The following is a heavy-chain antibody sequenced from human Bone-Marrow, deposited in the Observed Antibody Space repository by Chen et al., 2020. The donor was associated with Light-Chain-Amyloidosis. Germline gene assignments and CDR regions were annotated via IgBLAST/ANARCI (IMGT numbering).Heavy chain of an antibody. J-gene: IGHJ5*02. D-gene: IGHD3-10*01. Sequence: QVQLQQWGAGLLKPSETLSLTCAVYGESFSGYYWSWIRQPPGKGLEWIGEINHSGSTNYNPSLKSRVTISVDTSKNQFSLKLSSVTAADTAVYYCARYFGGFDPWGQGTLVTVSS. CDR2: INHSGST. CDR3: ARYFGGFDP. V-gene: IGHV4-34*01. CDR1: GESFSGYY.